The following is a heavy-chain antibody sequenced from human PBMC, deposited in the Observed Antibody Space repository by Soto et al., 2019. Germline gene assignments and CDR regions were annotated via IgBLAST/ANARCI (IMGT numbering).Heavy chain of an antibody. V-gene: IGHV1-2*02. CDR3: AIDLTFVRKWELRDLVDY. Sequence: GASVKVSCKASGYTFTGYYMHWVRQAPGQGLEWMGWTNPNSGGTNYAQKYQGRVTMTRDTSISTGYMELSRLRSDDTAVYYCAIDLTFVRKWELRDLVDYWGQGTLGTVAS. CDR2: TNPNSGGT. D-gene: IGHD1-26*01. CDR1: GYTFTGYY. J-gene: IGHJ4*02.